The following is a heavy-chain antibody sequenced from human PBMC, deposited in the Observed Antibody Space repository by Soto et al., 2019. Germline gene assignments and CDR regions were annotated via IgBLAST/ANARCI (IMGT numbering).Heavy chain of an antibody. J-gene: IGHJ4*02. D-gene: IGHD3-3*01. CDR1: GFMFGVYW. CDR2: INDDGSER. V-gene: IGHV3-7*01. CDR3: AREFYGYYTYGPGDY. Sequence: EAQPVESGGGLVQPGGSLRLSCEASGFMFGVYWMSWVRQAPGKGLEWVANINDDGSERNYVDSVKGRFTISRDTPNNLLFLQMNSLRDEDTAVYYCAREFYGYYTYGPGDYWGQGTLVAVSS.